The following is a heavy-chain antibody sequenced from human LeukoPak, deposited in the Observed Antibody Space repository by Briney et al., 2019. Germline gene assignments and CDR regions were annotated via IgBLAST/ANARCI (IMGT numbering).Heavy chain of an antibody. J-gene: IGHJ5*02. D-gene: IGHD3-3*01. V-gene: IGHV3-7*01. CDR2: IKQDGSEK. Sequence: PGGSLRLSCAASGFTFSSYWMSWVRQAPGKGLEWVANIKQDGSEKYHVDSVKGRFTISRDNAKNSLYLQMNSLRAEDTAVYYCARDYYDFWSGYSSNWFDPWGQGTLVTVSS. CDR3: ARDYYDFWSGYSSNWFDP. CDR1: GFTFSSYW.